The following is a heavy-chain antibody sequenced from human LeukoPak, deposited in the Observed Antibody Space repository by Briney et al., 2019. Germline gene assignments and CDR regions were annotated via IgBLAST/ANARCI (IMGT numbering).Heavy chain of an antibody. V-gene: IGHV3-66*01. D-gene: IGHD3-9*01. Sequence: GGSLRLSCAASGLTVSSNYMSWVRQAPGKGLEWVSLIYSGSSTYYADSVKGRFTISRDDSKNTVYLQMNSLRAEDTAVYYCAKYVIRYFDWFVPPDYWGQGTLVTVSS. CDR3: AKYVIRYFDWFVPPDY. J-gene: IGHJ4*02. CDR2: IYSGSST. CDR1: GLTVSSNY.